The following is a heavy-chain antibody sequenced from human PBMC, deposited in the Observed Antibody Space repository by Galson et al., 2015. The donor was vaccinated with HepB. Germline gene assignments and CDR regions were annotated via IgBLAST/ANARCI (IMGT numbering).Heavy chain of an antibody. Sequence: TLSLTCTVSGGSISSGSYYWSWIRQPAGKGLEWIGRIYTSGSTNYNPSLKSRVTISVDTSKNQFSLKLSSVTAADTAVYYCAREVGQWLVPNDAFDIWGQGTMVTVSS. D-gene: IGHD6-19*01. J-gene: IGHJ3*02. CDR2: IYTSGST. CDR1: GGSISSGSYY. V-gene: IGHV4-61*02. CDR3: AREVGQWLVPNDAFDI.